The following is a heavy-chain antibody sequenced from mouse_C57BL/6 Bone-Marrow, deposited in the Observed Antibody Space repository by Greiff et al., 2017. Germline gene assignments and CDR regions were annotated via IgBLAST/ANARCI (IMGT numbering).Heavy chain of an antibody. CDR1: GYTFTSYW. D-gene: IGHD4-1*01. CDR3: AVNWDLWYFDV. J-gene: IGHJ1*03. CDR2: LDPSDSYT. V-gene: IGHV1-50*01. Sequence: QVQLQQPGAELVKPGASVKLSCKASGYTFTSYWMQWVKQRPGQGLEWIGELDPSDSYTNYNQKFKGKATLTVDTSSSTAYMQISSLTSEDSAVYYSAVNWDLWYFDVWGTGTTVTVSS.